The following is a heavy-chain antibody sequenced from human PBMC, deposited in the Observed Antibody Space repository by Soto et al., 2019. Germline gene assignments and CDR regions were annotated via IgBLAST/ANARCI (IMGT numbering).Heavy chain of an antibody. CDR1: GYTFTSYY. CDR2: INPSGGST. J-gene: IGHJ5*02. V-gene: IGHV1-46*01. CDR3: ARARRITIFGVVPFDP. D-gene: IGHD3-3*01. Sequence: ASVKVSCKASGYTFTSYYMHWVRQAPGQGFEWMGIINPSGGSTSYAQKLKGRVTMTRDTSTSTVYMELSSLRSEDTALYYCARARRITIFGVVPFDPWGQGTLVTVSS.